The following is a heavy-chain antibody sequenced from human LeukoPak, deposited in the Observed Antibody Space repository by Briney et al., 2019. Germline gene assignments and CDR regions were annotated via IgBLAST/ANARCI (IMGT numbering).Heavy chain of an antibody. CDR2: IIPIFGTA. Sequence: ASVKVSCKASGGTFSSYAISWVRQAPGQGLERMGGIIPIFGTANYAQKFQGRVTITTDESTSTAYMELSSLRSEDTAVYYCAAGDSKRNYYGSGSYEGLDYWGQGTLVTVSS. V-gene: IGHV1-69*05. CDR3: AAGDSKRNYYGSGSYEGLDY. D-gene: IGHD3-10*01. CDR1: GGTFSSYA. J-gene: IGHJ4*02.